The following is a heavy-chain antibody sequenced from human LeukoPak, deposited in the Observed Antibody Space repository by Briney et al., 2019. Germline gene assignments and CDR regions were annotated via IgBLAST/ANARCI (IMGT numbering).Heavy chain of an antibody. Sequence: GGSLRLSCAASGFSFSNSGMHWVRQAPGKGLEWVAGIWFGEGSQYYADSVKGRFTISRDNSKNTLYLQMNSLRAEDTAVYYCAKASEMDTAMATYGMDVWGQGTTVTVSS. CDR1: GFSFSNSG. D-gene: IGHD5-18*01. CDR3: AKASEMDTAMATYGMDV. CDR2: IWFGEGSQ. V-gene: IGHV3-33*06. J-gene: IGHJ6*02.